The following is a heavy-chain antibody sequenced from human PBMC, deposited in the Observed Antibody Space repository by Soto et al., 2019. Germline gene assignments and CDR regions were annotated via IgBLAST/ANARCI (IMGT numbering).Heavy chain of an antibody. CDR1: GFTFSSYA. J-gene: IGHJ4*02. CDR3: AKGRQRSSSCYDY. D-gene: IGHD6-13*01. V-gene: IGHV3-23*01. CDR2: ISHSGGST. Sequence: GGSLRLCCAASGFTFSSYALRWVRQAPGKGRGWVSGISHSGGSTYYADSVKGRFTISIDNSKNTLYLRMNSLRAEDTAVYYCAKGRQRSSSCYDYWGQGTLVTVSS.